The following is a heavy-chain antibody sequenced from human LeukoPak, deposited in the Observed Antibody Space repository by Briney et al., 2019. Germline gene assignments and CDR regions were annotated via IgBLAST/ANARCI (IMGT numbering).Heavy chain of an antibody. CDR1: GGTFNRYA. J-gene: IGHJ3*02. Sequence: LVKVSCKASGGTFNRYAISWVRQAPGQGLEWMGGIIPIIGTVNYAQKFQGRITITADESTSIVYMELNSLRSEDTAVYYCARDNLEYSYGQYAAFDIWGQGTMVTVSS. D-gene: IGHD5-18*01. V-gene: IGHV1-69*13. CDR2: IIPIIGTV. CDR3: ARDNLEYSYGQYAAFDI.